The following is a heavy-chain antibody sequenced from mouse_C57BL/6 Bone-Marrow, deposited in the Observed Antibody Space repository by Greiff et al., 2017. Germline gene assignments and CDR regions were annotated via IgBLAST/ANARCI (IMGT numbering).Heavy chain of an antibody. CDR1: GFTFSSYG. V-gene: IGHV5-6*01. Sequence: EVQGVESGGDLVKPGGSLKLSCAASGFTFSSYGMSWVRQTPDKRLEWVATISSGGSYTYYPDSVKGRFTISRDNAKNTLYLQMSSLKSEDTAMYYCAREGLLRAYWGQGTLVTVSA. CDR2: ISSGGSYT. J-gene: IGHJ3*01. CDR3: AREGLLRAY. D-gene: IGHD2-3*01.